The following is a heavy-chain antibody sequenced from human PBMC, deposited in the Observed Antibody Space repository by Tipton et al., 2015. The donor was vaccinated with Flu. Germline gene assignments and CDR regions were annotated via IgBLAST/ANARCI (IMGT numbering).Heavy chain of an antibody. CDR1: GFTFSDYW. Sequence: GSLRLSCAASGFTFSDYWMTWVRQAPGKGLEWVANIKQDGSEKFYVDSVKGRFTISRDNAKNSLYLQMSSLRAEDTAVYYCVRFAGGSWVQGTLVTVSS. J-gene: IGHJ5*02. D-gene: IGHD3-16*01. CDR3: VRFAGGS. V-gene: IGHV3-7*01. CDR2: IKQDGSEK.